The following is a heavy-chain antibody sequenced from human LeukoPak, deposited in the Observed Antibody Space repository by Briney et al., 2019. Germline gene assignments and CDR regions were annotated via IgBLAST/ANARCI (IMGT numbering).Heavy chain of an antibody. Sequence: GGSLRLSCAASGFTFSDYYMTWIRQAPGKGLEWVSHIAHSGNGMWYADAVKGRFTTSRDNAKNLLLLQMDSLRAEDTAVYYCARGHYEMGVWGQGTTVIVSS. J-gene: IGHJ6*02. CDR3: ARGHYEMGV. CDR2: IAHSGNGM. CDR1: GFTFSDYY. V-gene: IGHV3-11*01.